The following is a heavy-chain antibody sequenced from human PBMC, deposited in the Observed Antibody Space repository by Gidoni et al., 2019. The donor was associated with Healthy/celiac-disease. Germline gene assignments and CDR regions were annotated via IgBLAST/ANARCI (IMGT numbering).Heavy chain of an antibody. CDR1: GGSISSGGYY. D-gene: IGHD2-2*01. J-gene: IGHJ5*02. CDR2: IYYSGST. CDR3: ARSGCSSTSCYGFDP. V-gene: IGHV4-31*03. Sequence: QVQLQESGPGLVQPSQTLSLTCTVSGGSISSGGYYWSWIRQHPGKGLEWIGYIYYSGSTYYNPSLKSRVTISVDTSKNQFSLKLSSVTAADTAVYYCARSGCSSTSCYGFDPWGQGTLVTVSS.